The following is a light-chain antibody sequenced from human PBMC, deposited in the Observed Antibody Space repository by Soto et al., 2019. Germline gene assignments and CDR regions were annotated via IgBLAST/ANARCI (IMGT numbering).Light chain of an antibody. V-gene: IGKV3D-15*01. J-gene: IGKJ1*01. CDR1: QSVRTN. Sequence: EVMMTQFPDTVSVTPGETVTLSCGASQSVRTNLAWYQQRPGQAPRLHIHYSSTRASDIPARFSGSGSGTNFTLAISSLQSEDFAVYYCQQYAYWQETFGQGTQVDIK. CDR3: QQYAYWQET. CDR2: YSS.